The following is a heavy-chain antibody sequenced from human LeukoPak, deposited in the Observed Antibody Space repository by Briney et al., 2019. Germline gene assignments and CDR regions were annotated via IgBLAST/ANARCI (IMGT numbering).Heavy chain of an antibody. V-gene: IGHV1-18*01. D-gene: IGHD6-6*01. Sequence: ASVKVSCKASGYTFTSYGISWVRQAPGQGLEWMGWISAYNGNTNYAQKLQGRVTMTRDTSISTAYMELSRLRSDDTAVYYCAREALARPLGDYWGQGTLVTVSS. J-gene: IGHJ4*02. CDR1: GYTFTSYG. CDR3: AREALARPLGDY. CDR2: ISAYNGNT.